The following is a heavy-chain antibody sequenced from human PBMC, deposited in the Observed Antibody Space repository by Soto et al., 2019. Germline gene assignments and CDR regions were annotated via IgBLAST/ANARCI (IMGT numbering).Heavy chain of an antibody. CDR3: ARGNHRWLQLWYFDL. V-gene: IGHV1-69*12. CDR2: IIPIFGTA. CDR1: GGTFSSYT. D-gene: IGHD5-12*01. Sequence: QVQLVQSGAEVKKPGSSVTVSCKASGGTFSSYTISWVRQAPGQGPEWMGGIIPIFGTANYAQKIQGRVTITADESTSTAYMELSSLRSEDTAVYYCARGNHRWLQLWYFDLWGRGTLVTVSS. J-gene: IGHJ2*01.